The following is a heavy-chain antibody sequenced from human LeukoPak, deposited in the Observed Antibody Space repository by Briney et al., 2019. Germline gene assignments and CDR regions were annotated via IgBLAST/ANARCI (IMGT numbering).Heavy chain of an antibody. CDR1: GDSIRSYW. CDR2: IYATGST. D-gene: IGHD1-26*01. Sequence: SETLSLTCDVSGDSIRSYWWGWVRQPAGKGLEWIGRIYATGSTKFNPSLKRRLTMSMYTSTNQFSLKLTSVTAADTAVYFCARQGYTASYYFLDSWSQGTLVTVSS. J-gene: IGHJ4*02. CDR3: ARQGYTASYYFLDS. V-gene: IGHV4-4*07.